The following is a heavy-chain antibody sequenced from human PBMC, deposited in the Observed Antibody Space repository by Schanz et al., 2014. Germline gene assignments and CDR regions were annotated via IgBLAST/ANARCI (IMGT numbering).Heavy chain of an antibody. D-gene: IGHD3-22*01. J-gene: IGHJ4*01. CDR2: VNPSVRGT. Sequence: QGQLVQSGAEVKKPGASLKVSCKTSGYTFSDYGITWVRQAPGQGLEWVGIVNPSVRGTHFAREFQGRVAVTSDTSTSTVYMELSGLRSEDTAVYYCARAFDSSGYYFDYWGRGTLVTVSS. CDR1: GYTFSDYG. V-gene: IGHV1-46*03. CDR3: ARAFDSSGYYFDY.